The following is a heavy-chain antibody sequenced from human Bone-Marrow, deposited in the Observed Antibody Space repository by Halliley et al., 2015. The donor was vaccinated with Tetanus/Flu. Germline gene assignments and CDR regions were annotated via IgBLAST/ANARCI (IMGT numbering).Heavy chain of an antibody. D-gene: IGHD3-16*01. J-gene: IGHJ3*02. V-gene: IGHV4-39*01. CDR3: ARRGDNGRAFDI. CDR2: IYYRGSP. Sequence: CIGIIYYRGSPSQPPPLKRRVPIPVDPSKNQFSLKLSSGTAADTAVYYCARRGDNGRAFDIWGQGTMVTVSS.